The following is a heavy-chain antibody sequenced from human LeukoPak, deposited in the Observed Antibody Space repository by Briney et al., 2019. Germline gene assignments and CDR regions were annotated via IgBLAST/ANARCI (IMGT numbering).Heavy chain of an antibody. J-gene: IGHJ3*02. D-gene: IGHD3-10*01. Sequence: SVKVSCKASGYTFTGYYMHWVRQAPGQGLEWMGRIIPILGIANYAQKFQGRVTITADKSTSTAYMELSSLRSEDTAVYYCARGAVLLWFGGHAFDIWGQGTMVTVSS. CDR3: ARGAVLLWFGGHAFDI. CDR1: GYTFTGYY. V-gene: IGHV1-69*02. CDR2: IIPILGIA.